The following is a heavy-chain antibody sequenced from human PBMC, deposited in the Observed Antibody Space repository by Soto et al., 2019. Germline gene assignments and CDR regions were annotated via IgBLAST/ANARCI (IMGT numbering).Heavy chain of an antibody. J-gene: IGHJ6*02. CDR3: SGSKEYYYYYGMDV. V-gene: IGHV3-23*01. CDR1: GFTFSSYA. Sequence: VGSLRLSCAASGFTFSSYAMSWVRQAPGKVLEWVSAISGSGGSTYYADSLKGRFTISRDNSKNTLYLQMNSLRAEDTAVYYCSGSKEYYYYYGMDVWGQGTTVTVSS. D-gene: IGHD3-10*01. CDR2: ISGSGGST.